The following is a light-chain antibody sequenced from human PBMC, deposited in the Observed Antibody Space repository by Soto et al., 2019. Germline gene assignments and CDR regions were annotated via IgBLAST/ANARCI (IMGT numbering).Light chain of an antibody. CDR1: QSVRSDF. Sequence: EVVLTQSPGTLSLSPGERATLSCRASQSVRSDFLAWYQQKPGQAPGLLIYDASARATVIPDRFSGSGSGTDFSLTISRLEPEDFAVYYCQQYGTSPYTFGQGTKLEIK. V-gene: IGKV3-20*01. CDR2: DAS. J-gene: IGKJ2*01. CDR3: QQYGTSPYT.